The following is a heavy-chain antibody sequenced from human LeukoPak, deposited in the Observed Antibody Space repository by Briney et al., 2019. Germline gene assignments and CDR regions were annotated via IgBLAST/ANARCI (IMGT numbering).Heavy chain of an antibody. Sequence: GDSLSLSCAATGFTFRTYGMHWVRQAAGKGLEWVPFIRYDGSNKYYADSVKGRFTISRDNSKNTLYLQMNSLRAEDTAVYYCAKGDSGSYPNWFDPWGQGTLVTVSS. D-gene: IGHD1-26*01. J-gene: IGHJ5*02. CDR1: GFTFRTYG. CDR3: AKGDSGSYPNWFDP. CDR2: IRYDGSNK. V-gene: IGHV3-30*02.